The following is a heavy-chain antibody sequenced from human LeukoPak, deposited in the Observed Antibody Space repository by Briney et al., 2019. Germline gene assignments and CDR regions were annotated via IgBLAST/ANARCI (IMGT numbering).Heavy chain of an antibody. CDR3: ARRPDYSTLDY. Sequence: GESLKISCKGSGYSFTTYWIGWVRQRPGKGLEWMGIIYPGDSDTRYSPSFQGQVTISADKSINTAYLQWSSLKASDTAMYYCARRPDYSTLDYWGQGTLVTVSS. CDR1: GYSFTTYW. J-gene: IGHJ4*02. V-gene: IGHV5-51*01. D-gene: IGHD6-13*01. CDR2: IYPGDSDT.